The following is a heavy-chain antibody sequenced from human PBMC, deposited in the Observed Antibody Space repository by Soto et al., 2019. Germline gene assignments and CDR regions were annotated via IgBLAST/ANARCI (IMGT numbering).Heavy chain of an antibody. J-gene: IGHJ6*03. CDR1: GFTFSDYW. CDR2: IKRDGSTT. Sequence: EVQLVESGGGLVQPGGSLRLSCAASGFTFSDYWMHWVRQAQGKGLEWVSRIKRDGSTTNYADSVKGRFTISRDNAKNTLYLEMNILRVEDTADYYCARGAINYYYEDVWGKGTTVTVSS. V-gene: IGHV3-74*01. CDR3: ARGAINYYYEDV.